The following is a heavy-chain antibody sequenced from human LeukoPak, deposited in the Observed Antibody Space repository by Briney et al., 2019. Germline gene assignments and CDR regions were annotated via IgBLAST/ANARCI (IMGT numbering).Heavy chain of an antibody. CDR2: ISASGQST. V-gene: IGHV3-23*01. CDR3: VKGDIELVTAVWGD. D-gene: IGHD2-21*02. J-gene: IGHJ4*01. Sequence: PRGSLRLSCALSRVTFRSFAMIWVRQAPGKGREWVSGISASGQSTYYAQSVRGRFDISRDNHGNTLYLQMDDLRVEDTAMYFCVKGDIELVTAVWGDWGQGVLVTVSS. CDR1: RVTFRSFA.